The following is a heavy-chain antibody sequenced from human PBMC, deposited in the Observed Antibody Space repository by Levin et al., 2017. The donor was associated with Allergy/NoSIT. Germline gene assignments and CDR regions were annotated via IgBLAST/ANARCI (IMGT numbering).Heavy chain of an antibody. Sequence: AGGSLRLSCAASGFTFSSFSMNWVRQAPGKGLEWVSYISSSSSHIYYTDSVKGRFTISRDNAKSSLYLQMNSLRDEDTAVYYCARGSGMYLASDSFDFWGQGSLVTVSS. CDR2: ISSSSSHI. D-gene: IGHD3-3*01. J-gene: IGHJ4*02. V-gene: IGHV3-48*02. CDR1: GFTFSSFS. CDR3: ARGSGMYLASDSFDF.